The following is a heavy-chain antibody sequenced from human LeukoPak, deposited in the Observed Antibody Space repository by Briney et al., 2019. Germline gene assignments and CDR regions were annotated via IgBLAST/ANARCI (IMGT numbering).Heavy chain of an antibody. J-gene: IGHJ3*02. CDR2: ISLNSGSI. V-gene: IGHV3-9*03. CDR3: AKDRGSSGYYPAFDI. D-gene: IGHD3-22*01. CDR1: GFTFDDYA. Sequence: PGRSLRLSCAASGFTFDDYAMHWVRQAPGKGLEWVSGISLNSGSIGYADSVKGRFTISRDNAKNSLYLQMNSLRAEDMALYYCAKDRGSSGYYPAFDIWGQGTMVTVSS.